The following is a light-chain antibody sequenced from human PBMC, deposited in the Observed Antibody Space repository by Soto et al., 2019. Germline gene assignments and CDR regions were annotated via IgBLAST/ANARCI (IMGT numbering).Light chain of an antibody. J-gene: IGKJ4*01. Sequence: EIPLTQSPDTLSLSPGARATLSCRASQTVSSDYLAWCQQRPGQAPRLLIYGASTRAAGIPDRFSGSGSGTDFTLTITRLEPEDSAVYYCQQFSSYPLTFGGGTKVDI. V-gene: IGKV3-20*01. CDR2: GAS. CDR1: QTVSSDY. CDR3: QQFSSYPLT.